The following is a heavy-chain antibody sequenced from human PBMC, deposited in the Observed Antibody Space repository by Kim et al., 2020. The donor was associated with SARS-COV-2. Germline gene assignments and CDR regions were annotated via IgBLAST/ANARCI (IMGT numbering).Heavy chain of an antibody. V-gene: IGHV4-34*01. Sequence: SETLSLTCAVYGGSFSGYYWSWIRQPPGKGLEWIGEINHSGSTNYNPSLKSRVTISVDTSKNQFSLKLSSVTAADTAVYYCGSGEYSSGWSDFWGQGTLV. CDR1: GGSFSGYY. D-gene: IGHD6-19*01. CDR3: GSGEYSSGWSDF. CDR2: INHSGST. J-gene: IGHJ5*01.